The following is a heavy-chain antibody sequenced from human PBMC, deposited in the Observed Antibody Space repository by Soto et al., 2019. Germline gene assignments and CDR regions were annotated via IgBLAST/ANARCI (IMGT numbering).Heavy chain of an antibody. J-gene: IGHJ6*02. CDR2: ISSNGGST. V-gene: IGHV3-64D*08. CDR1: GFTFSSYA. Sequence: GGSLRLSCSASGFTFSSYAMHWVRQAPGKGLEYVSAISSNGGSTYYADSVKGRFTISRDNSKNTLYLQMSSLRAEDTAVYYCMKTLEYSYGYYYYYGMDVWGQGTTVTVSS. D-gene: IGHD5-18*01. CDR3: MKTLEYSYGYYYYYGMDV.